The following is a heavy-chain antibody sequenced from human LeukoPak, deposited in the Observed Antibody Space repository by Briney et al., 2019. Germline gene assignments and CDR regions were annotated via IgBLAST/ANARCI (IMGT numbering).Heavy chain of an antibody. J-gene: IGHJ4*02. CDR1: GGSISSNNW. CDR3: ARDGNAL. D-gene: IGHD1-1*01. Sequence: SETLSLTCAVSGGSISSNNWWSWVRQPPGKGLEWIGEIYHSGNANYNPSLKSRVTISIDTSKNQFSLKLRSVTAADTAVYYCARDGNALWGQGTLVTVSS. CDR2: IYHSGNA. V-gene: IGHV4-4*02.